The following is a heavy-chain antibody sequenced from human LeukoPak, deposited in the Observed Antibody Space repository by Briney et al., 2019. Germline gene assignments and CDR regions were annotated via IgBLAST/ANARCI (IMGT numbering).Heavy chain of an antibody. CDR3: ARDPNYRWLRPTAFDP. V-gene: IGHV1-18*01. CDR2: ISTYSGDT. Sequence: GASVKVSCKASGYTFTNFGITWVRQAPGHGLEGVGWISTYSGDTSFAQNFQDRVTLTTDTSTKTTYMELRSLRSDDTALYYCARDPNYRWLRPTAFDPWGQGTLVIVSS. CDR1: GYTFTNFG. D-gene: IGHD5-12*01. J-gene: IGHJ5*02.